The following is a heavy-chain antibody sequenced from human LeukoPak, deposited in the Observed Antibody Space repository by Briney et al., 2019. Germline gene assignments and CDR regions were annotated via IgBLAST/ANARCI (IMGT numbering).Heavy chain of an antibody. D-gene: IGHD3-3*01. J-gene: IGHJ5*02. V-gene: IGHV3-21*01. CDR3: ARVYSTIFGVVRNWFDP. CDR1: GFTFSSYS. Sequence: GGSLRLSCAASGFTFSSYSMNWVRQAPGKGLEWVSSISSSSSYIYYADSVKGRFTISRDNAKNSLYMQMNSLRAEDTAVYYCARVYSTIFGVVRNWFDPWGQGTLVTVSS. CDR2: ISSSSSYI.